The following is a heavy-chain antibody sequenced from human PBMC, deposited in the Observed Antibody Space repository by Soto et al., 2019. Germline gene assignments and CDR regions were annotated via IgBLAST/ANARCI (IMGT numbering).Heavy chain of an antibody. CDR2: FDTEDGET. CDR1: GYTLTELS. J-gene: IGHJ4*02. D-gene: IGHD6-19*01. V-gene: IGHV1-24*01. CDR3: ATNFDTPYSSGWYVYGY. Sequence: GASVKVSCKVSGYTLTELSMHWVRQAPGKGLEWMGGFDTEDGETIYAQKFQGRVTMTEDTSTDTAYMELSSLRSEDTAVYYCATNFDTPYSSGWYVYGYWGQGTLVTVSS.